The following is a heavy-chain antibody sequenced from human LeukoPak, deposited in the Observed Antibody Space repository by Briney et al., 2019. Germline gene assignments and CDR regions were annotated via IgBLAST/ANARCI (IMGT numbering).Heavy chain of an antibody. CDR1: GGSFSGYY. D-gene: IGHD3-22*01. J-gene: IGHJ3*02. CDR3: ARALFYYDSAFDI. V-gene: IGHV4-34*01. Sequence: KPSETLSLTCAVYGGSFSGYYWSWIRQPPGKGLEWIGEINHSGSTNYNPSLKSRVTISVDTSKNQFSLKLSSVTAADTAVYYCARALFYYDSAFDIWGQGTMVTVSS. CDR2: INHSGST.